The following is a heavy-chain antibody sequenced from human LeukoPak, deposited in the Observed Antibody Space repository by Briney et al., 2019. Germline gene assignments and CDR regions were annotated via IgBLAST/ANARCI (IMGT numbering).Heavy chain of an antibody. D-gene: IGHD4-17*01. CDR3: AREGSMTTVTYFDY. V-gene: IGHV4-30-4*01. Sequence: SQTLSLTCTVSGGSISSGDYYWSWIRQPPGKGLKWIGYIYYSGSTYYNPSLKSRVTISVDTSKNQFSLKLSSVTAADTAVYYCAREGSMTTVTYFDYWGQGTLATVSS. CDR1: GGSISSGDYY. J-gene: IGHJ4*02. CDR2: IYYSGST.